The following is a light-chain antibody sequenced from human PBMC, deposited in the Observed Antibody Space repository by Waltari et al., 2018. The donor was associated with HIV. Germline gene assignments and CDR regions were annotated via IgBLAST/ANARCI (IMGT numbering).Light chain of an antibody. V-gene: IGLV1-47*01. J-gene: IGLJ1*01. CDR1: NSNIGSKD. CDR2: RTN. Sequence: QSLLTQPPSASGTPGQRVTISCSGSNSNIGSKDVYWFQHLPGTSPKLLRYRTNQRRSGVPDRFSGSKSGTSASLAISGLRSDDEADYYCAAWDDTLSSYVFGTGTTVTV. CDR3: AAWDDTLSSYV.